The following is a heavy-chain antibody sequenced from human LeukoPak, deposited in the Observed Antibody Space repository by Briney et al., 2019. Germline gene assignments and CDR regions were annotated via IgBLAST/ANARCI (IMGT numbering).Heavy chain of an antibody. CDR2: INPTGGGT. Sequence: ASVKVSCKASGYTFSNYYMHWVRQVPEQGFEWMVIINPTGGGTIYAQKFQGRVAMTRDMSTSTVYMELTSLRSEDTAVYYCARDPSTMTPYYFDSWGQGTLVTVSS. D-gene: IGHD4-17*01. CDR3: ARDPSTMTPYYFDS. CDR1: GYTFSNYY. J-gene: IGHJ4*02. V-gene: IGHV1-46*01.